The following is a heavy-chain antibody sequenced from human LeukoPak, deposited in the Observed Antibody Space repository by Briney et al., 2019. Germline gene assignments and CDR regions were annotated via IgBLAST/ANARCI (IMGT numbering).Heavy chain of an antibody. D-gene: IGHD1-26*01. CDR3: ARYSGSYGGGAQYYYYMDV. CDR2: FNPVGDST. Sequence: GASVKVSCKASGYTFTSSYIHWVRQAPGQGLEWMGIFNPVGDSTSYSQNFQGRVIMTRDMSTSTFYMELRSLRSEDTAVYYCARYSGSYGGGAQYYYYMDVWGKGTTVTVSS. CDR1: GYTFTSSY. V-gene: IGHV1-46*01. J-gene: IGHJ6*03.